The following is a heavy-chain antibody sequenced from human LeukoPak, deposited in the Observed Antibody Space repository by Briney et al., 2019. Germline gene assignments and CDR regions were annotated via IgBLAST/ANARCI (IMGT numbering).Heavy chain of an antibody. CDR1: GYTLTSYD. V-gene: IGHV1-8*01. J-gene: IGHJ6*02. Sequence: ASVKVSCKASGYTLTSYDINWVRQATGQGLEWMGWMNPNSGNTGYAQKFQGRVTMTRNTSISTAYMELSSLRSEDTAVYYCARGYEDDFWSGYYRVVFGDYYYGMDVWGQGTTVTVSS. CDR2: MNPNSGNT. CDR3: ARGYEDDFWSGYYRVVFGDYYYGMDV. D-gene: IGHD3-3*01.